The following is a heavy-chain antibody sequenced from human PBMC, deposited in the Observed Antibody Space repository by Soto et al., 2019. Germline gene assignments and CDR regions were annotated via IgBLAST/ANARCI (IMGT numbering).Heavy chain of an antibody. J-gene: IGHJ3*02. CDR2: IKSKTDGGTT. CDR3: TTVQSYGLDDAFDI. CDR1: GFTFSNAL. D-gene: IGHD3-10*01. V-gene: IGHV3-15*01. Sequence: EVQLVESGGGLVKPGGSLRLSCAASGFTFSNALMSWVRQAPGKGLAWVGRIKSKTDGGTTDYAAPVKGRFTISRDDSKNTLDLQINSLKTEDTAVYYCTTVQSYGLDDAFDIWGQGTMVTVSS.